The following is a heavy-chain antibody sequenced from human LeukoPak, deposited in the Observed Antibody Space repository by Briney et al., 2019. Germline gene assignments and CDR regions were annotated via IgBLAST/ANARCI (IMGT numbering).Heavy chain of an antibody. CDR3: AREPGTAMVGYYFDY. V-gene: IGHV4-59*12. Sequence: PSETLSLTCTVSGGSISSYYWSWIRQPPGKGLEWIGYIYYSGSTNYNPSLKSRVTISVDTSKNQFSLKLSSVTAADTAVYYCAREPGTAMVGYYFDYWGQGTLVTVSS. CDR1: GGSISSYY. D-gene: IGHD5-18*01. J-gene: IGHJ4*02. CDR2: IYYSGST.